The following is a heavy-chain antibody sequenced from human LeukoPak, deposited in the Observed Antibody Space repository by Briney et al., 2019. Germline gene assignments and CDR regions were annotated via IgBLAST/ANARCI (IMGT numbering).Heavy chain of an antibody. CDR3: ARNELEGIFDY. V-gene: IGHV4-34*01. J-gene: IGHJ4*02. D-gene: IGHD1-1*01. CDR1: GGSFSGYY. CDR2: INHSRST. Sequence: SETLSLTCAVYGGSFSGYYWSWIRQPPGKGLEWIGEINHSRSTNYNPSLKSRVTISVDTSKNQFSLKLSSVTAADTAVYYCARNELEGIFDYWGQGTLVTVSS.